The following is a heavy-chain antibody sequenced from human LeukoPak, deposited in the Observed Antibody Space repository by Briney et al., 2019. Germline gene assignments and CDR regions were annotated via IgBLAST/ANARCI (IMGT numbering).Heavy chain of an antibody. J-gene: IGHJ6*02. CDR2: ISYDGSNK. D-gene: IGHD5-18*01. CDR3: AKGERGYSYGPLGYYGMDV. CDR1: GFTFSSYG. V-gene: IGHV3-30*18. Sequence: GGSLRLSCAASGFTFSSYGMHWVRQAPGKRLEWVAVISYDGSNKYYADSVKGRFTISRDNSKNTLYLQMNSLRAEDTAVYYCAKGERGYSYGPLGYYGMDVWGQGTTVTVSS.